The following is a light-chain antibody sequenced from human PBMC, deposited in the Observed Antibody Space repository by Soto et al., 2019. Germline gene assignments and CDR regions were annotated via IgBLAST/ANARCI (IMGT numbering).Light chain of an antibody. V-gene: IGKV3-15*01. J-gene: IGKJ3*01. Sequence: EIVMTQSPATLSVSPGERATLSCRASQSVSSNLAWYQQKPGQAPRLLIYGASTRATGIPARFSGSGSGTEFTLTISSLQSEDFAVYFCKQDKNWPPKVTFGPGTKVDIK. CDR3: KQDKNWPPKVT. CDR2: GAS. CDR1: QSVSSN.